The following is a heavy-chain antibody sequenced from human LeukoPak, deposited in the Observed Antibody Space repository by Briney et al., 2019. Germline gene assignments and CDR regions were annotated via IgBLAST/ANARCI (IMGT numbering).Heavy chain of an antibody. V-gene: IGHV3-9*01. J-gene: IGHJ4*02. D-gene: IGHD6-19*01. CDR2: ISWNSGSI. CDR1: GFTFDDYA. CDR3: AKAARIAVAGTRARYYFDY. Sequence: GGSLRLSCAASGFTFDDYAMHWVRQAPGKGLEWVSGISWNSGSIGYADSVKGRFTISRDNAKNSLYLQMNSLRAEDTALYYCAKAARIAVAGTRARYYFDYWGQGTLVTVSS.